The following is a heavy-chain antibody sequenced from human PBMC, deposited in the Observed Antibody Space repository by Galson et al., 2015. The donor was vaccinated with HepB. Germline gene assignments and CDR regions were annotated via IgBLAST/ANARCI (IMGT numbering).Heavy chain of an antibody. CDR1: GYTFTGYY. D-gene: IGHD3-3*01. J-gene: IGHJ6*02. Sequence: SVKVSCKASGYTFTGYYMHWVRQAPGQGLEWMGRINPNSGGTNYAQKFQGRVTMTRDTSISTAYMELSRLRSDDTAVYYCARGDGYYTAGGRYYYYYGMDVWGQGTTVTVSS. V-gene: IGHV1-2*06. CDR2: INPNSGGT. CDR3: ARGDGYYTAGGRYYYYYGMDV.